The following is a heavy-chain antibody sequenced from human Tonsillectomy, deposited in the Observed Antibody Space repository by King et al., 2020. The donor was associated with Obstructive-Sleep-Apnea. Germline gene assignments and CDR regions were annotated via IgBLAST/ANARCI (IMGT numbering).Heavy chain of an antibody. V-gene: IGHV4-31*03. D-gene: IGHD3-22*01. Sequence: HVQLQESGPGLVKPSQTLSLTCTVSGGSISSGGYYWSWIRQHPGKGLEWIGYIYYSGSTYYNPSLKSRVTISVDTPKNQFSLKLSSVTAADTAVYYCARISPDSSGYYDELDYWGPGTLVTVSS. CDR1: GGSISSGGYY. CDR3: ARISPDSSGYYDELDY. CDR2: IYYSGST. J-gene: IGHJ4*02.